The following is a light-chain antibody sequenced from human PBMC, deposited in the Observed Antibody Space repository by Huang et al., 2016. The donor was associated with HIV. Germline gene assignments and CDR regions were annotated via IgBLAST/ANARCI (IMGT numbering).Light chain of an antibody. CDR3: QERSNWPRLT. CDR1: DNVHSY. J-gene: IGKJ4*01. Sequence: EVVLTQSPGTLSLFPGQRATLSCRVSDNVHSYIAWYQQKPGQAPRLLIYDASIRATGVPARFSGSGSGTDFTLTISSLDPEDFAVYYCQERSNWPRLTFGGGTKVEIK. V-gene: IGKV3-11*01. CDR2: DAS.